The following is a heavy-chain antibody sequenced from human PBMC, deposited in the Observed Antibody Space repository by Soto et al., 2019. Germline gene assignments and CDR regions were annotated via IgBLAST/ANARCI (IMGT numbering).Heavy chain of an antibody. CDR1: GFTFSSYS. Sequence: EVQLVESGGGLVQPGGSLRLSCAASGFTFSSYSMNWVRQAPGKGLEWVSYISSSSSTIYYADSVKGRFTISRDNAKNSLYLKMNSLRAEDTAVYYCARDPYDILTGYPSHAFDIWGQGTMVTVSS. D-gene: IGHD3-9*01. J-gene: IGHJ3*02. CDR3: ARDPYDILTGYPSHAFDI. V-gene: IGHV3-48*01. CDR2: ISSSSSTI.